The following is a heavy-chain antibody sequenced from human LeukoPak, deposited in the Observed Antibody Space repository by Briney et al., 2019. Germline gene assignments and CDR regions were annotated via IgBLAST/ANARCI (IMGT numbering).Heavy chain of an antibody. D-gene: IGHD6-19*01. V-gene: IGHV4-59*08. Sequence: PSETLSLTCTVSGGSISSYYWSWIRQPPEKGLEWIGYIYYSGSTNYNPSLKSRVTISVDTSKNQFSLKLSSVTAADTAVYYCARGEIAVAGTFDYWGQGTLVTVSS. J-gene: IGHJ4*02. CDR2: IYYSGST. CDR3: ARGEIAVAGTFDY. CDR1: GGSISSYY.